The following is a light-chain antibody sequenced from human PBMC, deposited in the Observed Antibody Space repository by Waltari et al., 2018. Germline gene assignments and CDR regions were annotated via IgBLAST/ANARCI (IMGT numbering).Light chain of an antibody. V-gene: IGKV1-39*01. J-gene: IGKJ5*01. CDR1: QTISTY. CDR3: QQSFYVPIS. CDR2: AVS. Sequence: DIQMTQSPASLSASIGDRVIITFRSSQTISTYLNWYQQKMGHAPKLLISAVSTLHNGVPPRFSGSGSGTDFTLTISSVQPEDFGDYFCQQSFYVPISFGQGTRLDIK.